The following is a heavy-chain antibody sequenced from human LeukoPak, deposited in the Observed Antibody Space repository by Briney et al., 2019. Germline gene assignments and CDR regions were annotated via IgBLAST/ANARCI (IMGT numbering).Heavy chain of an antibody. CDR1: GFIFSNYG. J-gene: IGHJ2*01. V-gene: IGHV3-23*01. Sequence: GGSLRLSCAASGFIFSNYGMNWVRQAPGKGLEWVAAISASGSATSYADSVRGRFTISRDNSKSTTYLQMNSLRAEDTAVYYCAKVGGRDGDFWYFDLWGRGTLVTVSS. D-gene: IGHD4-17*01. CDR3: AKVGGRDGDFWYFDL. CDR2: ISASGSAT.